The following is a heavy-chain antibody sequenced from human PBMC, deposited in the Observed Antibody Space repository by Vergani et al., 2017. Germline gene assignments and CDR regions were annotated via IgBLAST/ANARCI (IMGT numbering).Heavy chain of an antibody. D-gene: IGHD2-21*02. CDR2: ISAYNGNT. V-gene: IGHV1-18*01. CDR3: AKVHVGCGGDCYPFDY. Sequence: QVQLVQSGAEVKKPGASVKVSCKASGYTFTSYGISWVRQAPGQGLEWMGWISAYNGNTKYAQKLQGRVTMTTDTSTSTAYMELSSLRSEDTAVYYCAKVHVGCGGDCYPFDYWGQGTLVTVSS. CDR1: GYTFTSYG. J-gene: IGHJ4*02.